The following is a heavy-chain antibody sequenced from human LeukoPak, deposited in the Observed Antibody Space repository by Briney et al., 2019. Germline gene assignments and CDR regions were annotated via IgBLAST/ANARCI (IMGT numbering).Heavy chain of an antibody. Sequence: GESLKISCKGSGYSFTNYWIGWVRQMPGKGLEWVGIIYPGDSDTRYSPSFRDQVTISADKSISTAYLQWSSLKASDTAMYYCARADFSGSFSYWGQGTLVTVSS. J-gene: IGHJ4*02. D-gene: IGHD1-26*01. V-gene: IGHV5-51*01. CDR3: ARADFSGSFSY. CDR2: IYPGDSDT. CDR1: GYSFTNYW.